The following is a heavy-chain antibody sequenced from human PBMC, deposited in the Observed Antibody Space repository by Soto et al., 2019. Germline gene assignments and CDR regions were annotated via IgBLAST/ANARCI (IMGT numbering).Heavy chain of an antibody. CDR2: SGSKFHSYTT. CDR1: GFTFSDHD. CDR3: AVDTVGTGNY. D-gene: IGHD5-12*01. Sequence: EVQVVESGGGLVQPGGSLRLSCAGSGFTFSDHDIDWVRQTPGKGLEWVGRSGSKFHSYTTHYAASVKGRFTFSGDDSKNSLFLQMNSLNTEDTAVYFCAVDTVGTGNYWGQGTLVTVSS. J-gene: IGHJ4*02. V-gene: IGHV3-72*01.